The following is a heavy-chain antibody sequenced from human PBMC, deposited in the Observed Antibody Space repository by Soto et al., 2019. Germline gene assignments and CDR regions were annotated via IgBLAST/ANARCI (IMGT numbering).Heavy chain of an antibody. CDR3: ARGSFLGYCSSTSCYTPSFDI. CDR1: GYTFTSYA. Sequence: GASVKVSCKASGYTFTSYAMHWVRQAPGQRLEWMGWINAGNGNTKYSQKFQGRVTITRDTSASTAYMELSSLRSEDTAVYYCARGSFLGYCSSTSCYTPSFDIWGQGTMVT. V-gene: IGHV1-3*01. CDR2: INAGNGNT. J-gene: IGHJ3*02. D-gene: IGHD2-2*02.